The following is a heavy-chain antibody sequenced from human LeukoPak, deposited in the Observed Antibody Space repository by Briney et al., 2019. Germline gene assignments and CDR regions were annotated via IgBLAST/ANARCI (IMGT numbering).Heavy chain of an antibody. CDR1: GDSVSNDSVA. D-gene: IGHD2-2*01. CDR3: ARVSAASFDY. V-gene: IGHV6-1*01. J-gene: IGHJ4*02. CDR2: TYYRSKWYN. Sequence: AQTLSLTCALSGDSVSNDSVAWNWIRQSPSRCLEWLGRTYYRSKWYNYYAVSVKSRITITPDTSKNQFSLQLNSVTPEDTAVYYCARVSAASFDYWGQGTLVTVSS.